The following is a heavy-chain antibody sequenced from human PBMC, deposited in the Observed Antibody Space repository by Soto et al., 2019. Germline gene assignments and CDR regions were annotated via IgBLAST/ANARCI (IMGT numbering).Heavy chain of an antibody. CDR2: NYYSGST. CDR3: AREFGCSGGSCYVPSVYYYYGMDV. V-gene: IGHV4-31*03. CDR1: GGSISSGGYY. J-gene: IGHJ6*02. D-gene: IGHD2-15*01. Sequence: PSETLSLTCTVSGGSISSGGYYWSWIRQHPRKGLEWNGYNYYSGSTYYNPSLKSRVTISVDTSKNQFSLKLSSVTAADTAVYYCAREFGCSGGSCYVPSVYYYYGMDVWGQGTTVTVSS.